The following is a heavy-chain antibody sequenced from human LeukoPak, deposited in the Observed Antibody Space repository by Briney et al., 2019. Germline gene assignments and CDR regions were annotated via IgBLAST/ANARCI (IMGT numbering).Heavy chain of an antibody. CDR3: ARAVSTQAATSYFDY. V-gene: IGHV3-20*04. Sequence: GGSLRLSCAASGFTFDDYGMSWGRQAPGKGLEWVSGINWNGGSTGYADSVKGRFTISRDNAKNSLYLQMNSLRAEDTALYYCARAVSTQAATSYFDYWGQGTLVTVSS. CDR2: INWNGGST. CDR1: GFTFDDYG. J-gene: IGHJ4*02. D-gene: IGHD6-25*01.